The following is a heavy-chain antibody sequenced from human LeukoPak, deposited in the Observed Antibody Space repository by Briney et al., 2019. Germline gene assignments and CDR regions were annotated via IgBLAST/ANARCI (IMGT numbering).Heavy chain of an antibody. Sequence: GASVKVSCKASGCTFTSYGISWVRQAPGQGLEWMGWISAYNGNTNYAQKLQGRVTMTTDTSTSTAYMELRSLRSDDTAVYYCARHENYYDSSGYYDYWGQGTLVTVSS. V-gene: IGHV1-18*01. CDR1: GCTFTSYG. D-gene: IGHD3-22*01. CDR2: ISAYNGNT. CDR3: ARHENYYDSSGYYDY. J-gene: IGHJ4*02.